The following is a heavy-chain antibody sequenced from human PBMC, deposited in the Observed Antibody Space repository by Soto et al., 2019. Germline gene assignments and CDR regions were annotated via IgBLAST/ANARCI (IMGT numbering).Heavy chain of an antibody. J-gene: IGHJ4*02. CDR3: ARAPMSPL. CDR2: TYSGGNT. Sequence: EVQLVETGGGLIQPGGSLRLSCAASGFTVYNNYMNWVRQAPGKGLEWVSVTYSGGNTFYADSVRGRVTISRDSSKNTLYLQMNSLKDEDTAIYYCARAPMSPLWGQGTLVTVSS. V-gene: IGHV3-53*02. CDR1: GFTVYNNY.